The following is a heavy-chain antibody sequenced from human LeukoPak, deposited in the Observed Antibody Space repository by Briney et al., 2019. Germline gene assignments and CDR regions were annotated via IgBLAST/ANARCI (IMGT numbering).Heavy chain of an antibody. CDR3: AMGNSVTYHFYGLDV. Sequence: QSAGTLRLSCAASGFTFSSYAMYWVRQAPGKGLEYVSAITSNGGSTYYANSVKGRFTISRDNSKNTLYLQMGSLGAEDMAVYYGAMGNSVTYHFYGLDVWGQGTTATVSS. J-gene: IGHJ6*02. D-gene: IGHD4-17*01. V-gene: IGHV3-64*01. CDR1: GFTFSSYA. CDR2: ITSNGGST.